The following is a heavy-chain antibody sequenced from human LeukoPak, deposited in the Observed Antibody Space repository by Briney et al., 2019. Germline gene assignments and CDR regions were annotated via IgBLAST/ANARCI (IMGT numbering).Heavy chain of an antibody. D-gene: IGHD6-19*01. CDR1: GYMFNSYG. Sequence: ASVRVSCKTSGYMFNSYGITWVRQAPGQGIEWMGWISAYNGDTKYAQKVQGRVTMTTDTSTSTAYMELRSLRSDDTAVYYCARDLGYSSGWYDAFDIWGQGTMVTVSS. J-gene: IGHJ3*02. CDR2: ISAYNGDT. CDR3: ARDLGYSSGWYDAFDI. V-gene: IGHV1-18*01.